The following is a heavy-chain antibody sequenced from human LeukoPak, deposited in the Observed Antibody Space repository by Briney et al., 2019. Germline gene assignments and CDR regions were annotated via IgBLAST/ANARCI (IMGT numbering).Heavy chain of an antibody. CDR2: IYSGGST. D-gene: IGHD4-17*01. J-gene: IGHJ6*02. CDR1: GFTVSSNY. V-gene: IGHV3-66*04. Sequence: GGSLRLSCAASGFTVSSNYMSWVRQAPGKGLEWGSVIYSGGSTYYADSVKGRFTISRDNSKNTLYLQMNSLRAEDTAVYYCARLYGDYYYGMDVWGQGTTVTVSS. CDR3: ARLYGDYYYGMDV.